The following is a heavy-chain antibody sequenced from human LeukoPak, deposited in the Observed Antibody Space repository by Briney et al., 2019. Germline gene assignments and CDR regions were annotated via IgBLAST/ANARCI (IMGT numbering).Heavy chain of an antibody. CDR2: INPNSGGT. CDR3: ARERYYSDSSGYLFY. V-gene: IGHV1-2*02. Sequence: ASVKVSCKASGYTLTAYYIHWVRQAPGQGLEWMGWINPNSGGTNYAQKFQGRVTMTRDTSISTAYMELSRLRSDDTAVYYCARERYYSDSSGYLFYWGQGTLVTVSS. CDR1: GYTLTAYY. D-gene: IGHD3-22*01. J-gene: IGHJ4*02.